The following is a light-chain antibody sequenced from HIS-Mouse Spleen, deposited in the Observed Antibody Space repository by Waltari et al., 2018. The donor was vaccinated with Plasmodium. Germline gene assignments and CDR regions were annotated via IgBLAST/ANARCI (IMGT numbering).Light chain of an antibody. CDR2: DAS. Sequence: EIVLTQSPATLSLSPGERATLSCRASQSVSNSLAWYQQKPGQAPRLLIYDASNSATGIPARFSGSGSGTDFTLTISSLEPEDFAVYYCQQRSNWLLTFGGGTKVEIK. CDR3: QQRSNWLLT. J-gene: IGKJ4*01. V-gene: IGKV3-11*01. CDR1: QSVSNS.